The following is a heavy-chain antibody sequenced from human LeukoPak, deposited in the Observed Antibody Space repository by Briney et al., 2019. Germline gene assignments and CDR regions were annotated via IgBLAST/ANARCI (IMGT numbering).Heavy chain of an antibody. J-gene: IGHJ5*02. CDR2: INHSGST. V-gene: IGHV4-34*01. D-gene: IGHD6-13*01. CDR3: ARGRRIAAAGTSWFDP. CDR1: GGSFSGYY. Sequence: SETLSLTCAVYGGSFSGYYWSWIRQPPGKGLEWIGEINHSGSTNYNPSLKSRVTISVDTSKNQFSLKLSSVTAADTAVYYCARGRRIAAAGTSWFDPWGQGTLVTVTS.